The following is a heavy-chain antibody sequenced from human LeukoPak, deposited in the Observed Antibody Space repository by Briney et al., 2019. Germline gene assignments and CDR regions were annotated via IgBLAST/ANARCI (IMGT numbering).Heavy chain of an antibody. D-gene: IGHD6-6*01. J-gene: IGHJ3*02. CDR3: ARGNLRKREYSSWADAFDI. V-gene: IGHV4-61*02. CDR1: GGSISSGSYY. CDR2: IYTSGST. Sequence: SETLSPTCTVSGGSISSGSYYWSWIRQPAGKGLEWIGRIYTSGSTNYNPSLKSRVTISVDTSKNQFSLKLSSVTAADTAVYYCARGNLRKREYSSWADAFDIWGQGTMVTVSS.